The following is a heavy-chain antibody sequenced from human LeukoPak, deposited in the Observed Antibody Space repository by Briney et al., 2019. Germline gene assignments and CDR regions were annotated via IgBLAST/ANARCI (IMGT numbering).Heavy chain of an antibody. CDR1: GFTFNSYG. D-gene: IGHD4-23*01. CDR3: AKDNYGGNSGTFDY. Sequence: GGSLRLSCAASGFTFNSYGMHWVRQAPGKGLEWVAVISYDGSYKYYTDSVKGRFTISRDNSKNTLYLQMNSLRAEDTAVYYCAKDNYGGNSGTFDYWGQGTLVTVSS. CDR2: ISYDGSYK. J-gene: IGHJ4*02. V-gene: IGHV3-30*18.